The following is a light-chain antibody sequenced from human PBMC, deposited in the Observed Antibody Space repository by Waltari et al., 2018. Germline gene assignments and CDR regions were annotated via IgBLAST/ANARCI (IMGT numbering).Light chain of an antibody. CDR2: AAS. CDR1: QSVGRT. Sequence: EIVLTQSPGTLSLSPGARATLSCRASQSVGRTLAWYQQKPGQAPRLLISAASNRATGIPDRFSGSGSGTDLSLTISRLEPEDFAVYYCQHYVRLPATFGQGTKVAIK. CDR3: QHYVRLPAT. V-gene: IGKV3-20*01. J-gene: IGKJ1*01.